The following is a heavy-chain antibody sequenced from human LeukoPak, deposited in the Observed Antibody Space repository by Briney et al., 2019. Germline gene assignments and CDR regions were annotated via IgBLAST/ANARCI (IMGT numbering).Heavy chain of an antibody. D-gene: IGHD6-13*01. CDR2: INPSGGST. Sequence: ASVKVSCKASGYTFTSYYMHWVRQAPGQGLEWMGIINPSGGSTSYAQKLQGRVTMTRDTSTSTVYMELSSLRSEDTAVYYCARGAAAEFLISYGMDVWGQGTTVTVSS. J-gene: IGHJ6*02. CDR1: GYTFTSYY. CDR3: ARGAAAEFLISYGMDV. V-gene: IGHV1-46*01.